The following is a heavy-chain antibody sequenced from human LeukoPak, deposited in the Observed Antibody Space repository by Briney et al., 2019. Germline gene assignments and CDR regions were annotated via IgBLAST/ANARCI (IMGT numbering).Heavy chain of an antibody. CDR1: GGSISSSRYY. J-gene: IGHJ2*01. V-gene: IGHV4-39*07. CDR2: FYYTGST. D-gene: IGHD4-23*01. Sequence: SETLSLTCTVSGGSISSSRYYWGWIRQSPGKGLEWIGTFYYTGSTYYNPSLKSRVTISVDTSKNQFSLKLTSVTAADTAVYYCARDLDYGGSSIWYFDLWGRGTLVTVSS. CDR3: ARDLDYGGSSIWYFDL.